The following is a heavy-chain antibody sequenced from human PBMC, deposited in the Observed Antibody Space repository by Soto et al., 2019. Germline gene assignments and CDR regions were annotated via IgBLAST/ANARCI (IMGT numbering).Heavy chain of an antibody. D-gene: IGHD2-2*01. V-gene: IGHV4-34*01. CDR3: ARVPYCRGTRCPYYLDD. Sequence: PSETLSLTCAVYGGSFSGYYWSWIRQPPWKGLEWIGEINHSGGTNYNPSLKSRVTISVDTSKNQFSLKLSSVTAADTAVYYCARVPYCRGTRCPYYLDDWGQGTPVTVSS. CDR1: GGSFSGYY. J-gene: IGHJ4*02. CDR2: INHSGGT.